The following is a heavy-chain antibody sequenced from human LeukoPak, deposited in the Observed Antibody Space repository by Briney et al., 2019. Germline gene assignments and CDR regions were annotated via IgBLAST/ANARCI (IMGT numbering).Heavy chain of an antibody. Sequence: PGGSLRLSCAASGFTFSNAWMSWVRQAPGKGLEWVGRIKSKTDGGTTDYAAPVKGRFTISRDDSKNTLYLQMNSLKTGDTAVYYCTTRTHYDILTGYLPLVDYWGQGTLVTVSS. CDR1: GFTFSNAW. CDR2: IKSKTDGGTT. D-gene: IGHD3-9*01. CDR3: TTRTHYDILTGYLPLVDY. J-gene: IGHJ4*02. V-gene: IGHV3-15*01.